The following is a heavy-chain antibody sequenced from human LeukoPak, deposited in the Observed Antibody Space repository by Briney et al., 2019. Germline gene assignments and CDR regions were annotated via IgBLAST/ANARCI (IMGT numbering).Heavy chain of an antibody. V-gene: IGHV1-69*13. D-gene: IGHD6-19*01. J-gene: IGHJ5*02. CDR2: IIPIFGTA. Sequence: AASVTVSFKASGGTFISYAISWVRQAPGQGLEWMGGIIPIFGTANYPQKFQGRVTITADESTSTAYMELSSLRSEDTAVYYCAREESRGGWYAGWFDPWGQGTLVTVSS. CDR3: AREESRGGWYAGWFDP. CDR1: GGTFISYA.